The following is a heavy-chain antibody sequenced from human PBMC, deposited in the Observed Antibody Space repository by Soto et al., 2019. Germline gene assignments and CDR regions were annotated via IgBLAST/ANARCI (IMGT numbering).Heavy chain of an antibody. D-gene: IGHD5-18*01. V-gene: IGHV1-69*10. J-gene: IGHJ3*02. Sequence: ASVKVSCKASEGTFSSYAISWVRQAPGQGLEWMGGIIPILGIANYAQKFQGRVTITADKSTSTAYMELSSLRSEDRAVYYCASPGGYSYGYAFDIWGQGTMVTFSS. CDR3: ASPGGYSYGYAFDI. CDR1: EGTFSSYA. CDR2: IIPILGIA.